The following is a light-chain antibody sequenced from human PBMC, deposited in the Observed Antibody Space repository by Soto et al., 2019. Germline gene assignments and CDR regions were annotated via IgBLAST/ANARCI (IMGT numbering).Light chain of an antibody. Sequence: QSVLTQPASVSGSPGQSIAISCTGTSSDVGAYNFVSWYQQLPGKAPKLLIYDVGNRPSGVSDRFSGSKSGNTASLTISGLQAEDEADYYCSSFTTIRTYVLGTGTKVTVL. CDR2: DVG. J-gene: IGLJ1*01. V-gene: IGLV2-14*01. CDR1: SSDVGAYNF. CDR3: SSFTTIRTYV.